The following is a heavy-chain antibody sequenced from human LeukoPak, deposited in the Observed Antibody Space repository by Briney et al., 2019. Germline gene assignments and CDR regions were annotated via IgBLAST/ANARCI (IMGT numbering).Heavy chain of an antibody. CDR1: GYTFTDYY. CDR2: INPNSGGT. CDR3: ARVGYYESSGYYEY. Sequence: ASVKVSCKASGYTFTDYYIHWVRQAPGQGLEWMGRINPNSGGTNYAQKFQGRVTMTRDTSISTVYMELSRLRSDDTAVYYCARVGYYESSGYYEYWGQGTLVTVSS. D-gene: IGHD3-22*01. V-gene: IGHV1-2*06. J-gene: IGHJ4*02.